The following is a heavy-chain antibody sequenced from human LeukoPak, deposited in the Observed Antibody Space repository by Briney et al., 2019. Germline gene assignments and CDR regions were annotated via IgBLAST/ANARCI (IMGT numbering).Heavy chain of an antibody. CDR1: GGTFSSYA. CDR2: IIPILGIA. V-gene: IGHV1-69*04. Sequence: ASVKVSCKASGGTFSSYAISWVRQAPGQGLEWMGRIIPILGIANYAQKFQGRVTITADKSTSTAYMELSSLRSEDTAVYYCARGAITIFGVVPKVYYYYYMDVWGKGTTVTVSS. J-gene: IGHJ6*03. D-gene: IGHD3-3*01. CDR3: ARGAITIFGVVPKVYYYYYMDV.